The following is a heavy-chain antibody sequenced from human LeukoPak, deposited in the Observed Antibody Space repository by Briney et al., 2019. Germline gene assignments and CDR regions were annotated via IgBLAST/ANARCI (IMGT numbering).Heavy chain of an antibody. J-gene: IGHJ4*02. CDR3: ARQGPLSGYDAQFDY. Sequence: GESLKISCKGSGYSFTSYWLGWVRQMPGKGLEWMGIIFPGDSDTRYSPSFQGQVTISADKSISTAYLQWSSLKASDTAMYYCARQGPLSGYDAQFDYWGQGTLVTVSS. V-gene: IGHV5-51*01. CDR2: IFPGDSDT. D-gene: IGHD5-12*01. CDR1: GYSFTSYW.